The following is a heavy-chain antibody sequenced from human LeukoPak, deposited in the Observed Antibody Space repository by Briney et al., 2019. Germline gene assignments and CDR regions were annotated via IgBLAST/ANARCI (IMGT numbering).Heavy chain of an antibody. V-gene: IGHV4-59*01. CDR1: GGSISSYY. CDR2: IYYSGSP. Sequence: SETLSLTCTVSGGSISSYYWSWLRQPPGKGLEWIGYIYYSGSPIYNLSLKRRVTILVDTSKNQFSLKLSSVTAADTAVYYCAREDTGQWFFDAWGQGTLVTVSS. J-gene: IGHJ5*01. CDR3: AREDTGQWFFDA. D-gene: IGHD3-22*01.